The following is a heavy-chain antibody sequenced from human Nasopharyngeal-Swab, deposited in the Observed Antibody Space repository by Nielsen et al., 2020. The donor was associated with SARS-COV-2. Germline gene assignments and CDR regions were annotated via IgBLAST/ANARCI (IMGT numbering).Heavy chain of an antibody. CDR2: IRSKANSYAT. J-gene: IGHJ6*03. D-gene: IGHD6-13*01. V-gene: IGHV3-73*01. Sequence: LSLTCAASGFTFSGSAMHWVRQASGKGLEWVGRIRSKANSYATAHAASVKGRFTISRDDSKNTAYLQMNSLKTEDTAVYYCTSSIAAAGSRYYYYYMDVWGKGTTVTVSS. CDR1: GFTFSGSA. CDR3: TSSIAAAGSRYYYYYMDV.